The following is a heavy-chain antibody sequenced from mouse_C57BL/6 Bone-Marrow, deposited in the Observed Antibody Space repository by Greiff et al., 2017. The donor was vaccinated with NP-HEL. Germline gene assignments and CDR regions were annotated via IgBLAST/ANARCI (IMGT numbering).Heavy chain of an antibody. Sequence: EVKLMESGGGLVQPKGSLKLSCAASGFSFNTYAMNWVRQAPGKGLEWVARIRSKSNNYATYYADSVKDRFTISRDDSESMLYLQMNNLKTEDTAMYYCVRPLYGNYDAMDYWGQGTSVTVSS. CDR2: IRSKSNNYAT. J-gene: IGHJ4*01. D-gene: IGHD2-1*01. V-gene: IGHV10-1*01. CDR3: VRPLYGNYDAMDY. CDR1: GFSFNTYA.